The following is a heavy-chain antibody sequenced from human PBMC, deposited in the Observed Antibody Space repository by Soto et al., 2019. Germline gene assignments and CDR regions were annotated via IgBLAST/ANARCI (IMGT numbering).Heavy chain of an antibody. V-gene: IGHV1-69*13. CDR2: IIPIFGTA. J-gene: IGHJ5*02. CDR1: GGTFSSYA. D-gene: IGHD2-2*01. Sequence: GASVKVSCKASGGTFSSYAISWVRQAPGQGLEWMGGIIPIFGTANYAQKFQGRVTITADESTSTAYMELSSLRSEDTAVYYCARCPFISTSCHNWFDPWGQGTLVTVSS. CDR3: ARCPFISTSCHNWFDP.